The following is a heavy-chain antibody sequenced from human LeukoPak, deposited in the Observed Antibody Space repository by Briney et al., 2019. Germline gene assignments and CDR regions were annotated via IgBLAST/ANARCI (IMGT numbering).Heavy chain of an antibody. D-gene: IGHD5-24*01. CDR1: GGSISSYY. J-gene: IGHJ4*02. V-gene: IGHV4-59*01. Sequence: SETLSLTCTVSGGSISSYYWSWIRQPPGKGLEWIGYIYYSGSTNYDPSLKSRVTISVDTSKNQFSLKLSSVTAADTAVYYCARDVEMAYYFDYWGQGTLVTVSS. CDR3: ARDVEMAYYFDY. CDR2: IYYSGST.